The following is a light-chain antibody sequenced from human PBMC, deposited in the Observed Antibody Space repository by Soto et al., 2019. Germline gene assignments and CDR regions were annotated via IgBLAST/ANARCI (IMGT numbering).Light chain of an antibody. V-gene: IGKV1-12*01. CDR1: SAISSL. Sequence: DTQLTQSPPSVPDSVGDRVALTCRARSAISSLLAWYQQTPGNAPKILLYAASTMQSGAPSRFSGRGSGTDVTPTISSLQPEEDATDYCRQANSIPPAFGEGTRLEI. CDR3: RQANSIPPA. J-gene: IGKJ5*01. CDR2: AAS.